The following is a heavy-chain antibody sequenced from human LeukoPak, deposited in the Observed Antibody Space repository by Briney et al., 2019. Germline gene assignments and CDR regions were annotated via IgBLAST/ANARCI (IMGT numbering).Heavy chain of an antibody. CDR2: IYPGDFDT. CDR3: ARRFSSSWYWFDP. Sequence: GESLKISCKSSGYSFTDYWIGWVRQMPGKGLEWMGIIYPGDFDTRYSPSFQGQVTISAGKSISTAYLQWSSLKASDTAMYYCARRFSSSWYWFDPWGQGTLVTVSS. D-gene: IGHD6-13*01. J-gene: IGHJ5*02. V-gene: IGHV5-51*01. CDR1: GYSFTDYW.